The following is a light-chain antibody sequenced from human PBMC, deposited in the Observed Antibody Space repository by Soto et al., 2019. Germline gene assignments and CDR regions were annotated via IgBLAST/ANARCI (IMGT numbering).Light chain of an antibody. CDR1: QSVTNSY. CDR2: GAS. V-gene: IGKV3-20*01. CDR3: QQYGTTPWT. Sequence: EIVLTQSPGTLSLSPGERATLSCRASQSVTNSYIAWYQQRPGQAPRLLMYGASSRATGIPDRFSGSGSGTDFTLTISRLEPEDFAVYYCQQYGTTPWTFGQGTKVDIK. J-gene: IGKJ1*01.